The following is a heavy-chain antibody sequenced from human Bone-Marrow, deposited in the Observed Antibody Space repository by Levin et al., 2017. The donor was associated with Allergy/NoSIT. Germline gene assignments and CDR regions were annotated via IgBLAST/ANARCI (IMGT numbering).Heavy chain of an antibody. CDR3: AKVVVANTWEGFDP. V-gene: IGHV3-23*01. CDR2: ITVSGDNT. J-gene: IGHJ5*02. D-gene: IGHD5-12*01. Sequence: PGGSLRLSCATSGFTFENYALTWVRQAPGQGPEWVSAITVSGDNTFYADPVKGRFTISRDNSKKTLYLYMNNLRTDDTAKYHCAKVVVANTWEGFDPWGQGTLVTVSS. CDR1: GFTFENYA.